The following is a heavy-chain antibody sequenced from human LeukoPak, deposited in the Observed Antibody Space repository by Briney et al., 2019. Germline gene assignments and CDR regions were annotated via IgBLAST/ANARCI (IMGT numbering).Heavy chain of an antibody. CDR2: IHTSGGT. D-gene: IGHD2-2*01. CDR3: ARLIPCRSTFCPRFYYYMDV. V-gene: IGHV4-4*09. CDR1: GDSISTYF. J-gene: IGHJ6*03. Sequence: SETLSLTCTVSGDSISTYFWTWIRQPPGKGLEWVGYIHTSGGTNYNPSLNSRVTFSLDTSKNQFSLKLSSVTAADTAVYYCARLIPCRSTFCPRFYYYMDVWGKGTTVTVSS.